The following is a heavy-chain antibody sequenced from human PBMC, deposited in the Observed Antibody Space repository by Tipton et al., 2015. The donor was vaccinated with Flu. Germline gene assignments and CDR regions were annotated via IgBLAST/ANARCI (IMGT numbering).Heavy chain of an antibody. V-gene: IGHV4-59*01. J-gene: IGHJ3*02. CDR3: ARALAVAGSDAFDI. D-gene: IGHD6-19*01. CDR1: GGSISSYY. CDR2: IYYSGST. Sequence: TLSLTCTVSGGSISSYYWSWIRQPPGKGLEWIGYIYYSGSTNYNPSLKSRVTISVDTSKNQFSLKLSSVTAADTAVYYCARALAVAGSDAFDIWGQGTMVTVSS.